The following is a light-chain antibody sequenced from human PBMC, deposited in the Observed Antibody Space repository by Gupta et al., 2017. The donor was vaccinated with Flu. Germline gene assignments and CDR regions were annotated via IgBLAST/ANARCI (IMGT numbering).Light chain of an antibody. CDR2: GAS. J-gene: IGKJ1*01. Sequence: PATLSVSPGERATLSCRASQSVSSNLAWYQQKPGQAPRLLIYGASTRATGIPARFSGSGSGTEFTLTISSLQSEDSAVYYCQQYNNWLRTFGQGTKVEIK. CDR1: QSVSSN. V-gene: IGKV3-15*01. CDR3: QQYNNWLRT.